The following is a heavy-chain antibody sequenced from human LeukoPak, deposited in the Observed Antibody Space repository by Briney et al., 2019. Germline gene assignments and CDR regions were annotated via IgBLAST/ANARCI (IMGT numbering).Heavy chain of an antibody. V-gene: IGHV3-23*01. Sequence: GGSLRLSCAASGFTLSSYAMSWVRQAPGKGLELFSAISGSGGSTYYADSVKGRFTFSRDNSKNTLYLQMNSLRAEDTAVYYCAGDLSGIAGYTYGRGIGYWGQGTLVTVSS. CDR1: GFTLSSYA. J-gene: IGHJ4*02. D-gene: IGHD5-18*01. CDR3: AGDLSGIAGYTYGRGIGY. CDR2: ISGSGGST.